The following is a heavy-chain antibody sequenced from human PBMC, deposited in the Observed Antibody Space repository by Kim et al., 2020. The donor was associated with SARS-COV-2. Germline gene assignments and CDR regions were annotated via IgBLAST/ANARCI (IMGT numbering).Heavy chain of an antibody. CDR2: ISYDGSTE. Sequence: GGSLRLSCGASGFTLSNNAMHWVRQAPGKGLVWVALISYDGSTEYYADSVKGRFTISRDNPKNTLYLQMSSLRTEDAAVYYCARELSMGRGVVGLVVSYVMDAWGEGTTVSVSS. D-gene: IGHD3-10*01. CDR1: GFTLSNNA. J-gene: IGHJ6*04. V-gene: IGHV3-30*04. CDR3: ARELSMGRGVVGLVVSYVMDA.